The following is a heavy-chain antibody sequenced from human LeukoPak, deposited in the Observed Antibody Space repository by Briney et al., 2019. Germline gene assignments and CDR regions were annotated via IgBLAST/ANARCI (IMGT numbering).Heavy chain of an antibody. V-gene: IGHV4-34*01. Sequence: SETLSLTCAAYGGSFCGYYWSWIRQPPGKGLEWIGEINHSGSNNYNPSLKSRVTISVDTSKNQFSLKLSSVTAADTAVYYCARGGGQWLVRDFDYWGQGTLVTVSS. D-gene: IGHD6-19*01. CDR3: ARGGGQWLVRDFDY. J-gene: IGHJ4*02. CDR2: INHSGSN. CDR1: GGSFCGYY.